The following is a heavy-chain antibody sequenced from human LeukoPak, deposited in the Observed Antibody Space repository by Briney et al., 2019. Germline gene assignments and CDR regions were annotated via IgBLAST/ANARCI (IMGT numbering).Heavy chain of an antibody. CDR2: INFDGTTT. CDR1: GFTFSNYW. D-gene: IGHD1-1*01. J-gene: IGHJ4*02. V-gene: IGHV3-74*01. Sequence: SGGSLRLSCAASGFTFSNYWMHWVRQAPGKGPVWVSRINFDGTTTTYADSVKGRFTISRDNAKNTLYLQMNSLQVEDTALYYCARDLNWNQDDCWGQGTLVTVSS. CDR3: ARDLNWNQDDC.